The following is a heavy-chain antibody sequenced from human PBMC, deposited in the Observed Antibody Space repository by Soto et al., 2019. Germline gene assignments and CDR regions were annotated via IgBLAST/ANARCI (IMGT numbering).Heavy chain of an antibody. CDR1: GFTVSSKY. J-gene: IGHJ4*02. D-gene: IGHD3-10*01. CDR2: IQSGGIT. Sequence: PGGSLRLSCAASGFTVSSKYMSWVRQAPGKGLEWVSLIQSGGITYYADSVKGRFTISRDNSKNTAYLQMNSLRAEDTAVFYCAREWSTSGDLDYWGQGTLVTVSS. CDR3: AREWSTSGDLDY. V-gene: IGHV3-66*02.